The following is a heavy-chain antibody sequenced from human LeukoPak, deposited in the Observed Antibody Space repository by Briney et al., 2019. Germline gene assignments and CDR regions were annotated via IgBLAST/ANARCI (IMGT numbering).Heavy chain of an antibody. CDR2: IWYDGSNK. CDR1: GFTVSSNY. V-gene: IGHV3-33*08. D-gene: IGHD5-24*01. Sequence: GGSLRLSCAASGFTVSSNYMSWVRQAPGKGLEWVAVIWYDGSNKYYADSVKGRFTISRDNSKNTLYLQMNSLRAEDTAVYYCARDRGDGCDYWGQGTLVTVSS. J-gene: IGHJ4*02. CDR3: ARDRGDGCDY.